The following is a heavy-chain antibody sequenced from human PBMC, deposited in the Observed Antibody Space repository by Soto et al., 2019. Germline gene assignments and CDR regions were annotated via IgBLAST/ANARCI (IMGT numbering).Heavy chain of an antibody. Sequence: GASVKVSCKASGYTFTSYDINWVRQATGQGLEWMGWMNPNSGNTGYAQKFQGRVTMTRNTSISTAYMELSSLRSEDTAVYYCARRYYDSSGYSPGLYYYHGMDVWGQGTTVTV. CDR2: MNPNSGNT. CDR3: ARRYYDSSGYSPGLYYYHGMDV. CDR1: GYTFTSYD. V-gene: IGHV1-8*01. J-gene: IGHJ6*02. D-gene: IGHD3-22*01.